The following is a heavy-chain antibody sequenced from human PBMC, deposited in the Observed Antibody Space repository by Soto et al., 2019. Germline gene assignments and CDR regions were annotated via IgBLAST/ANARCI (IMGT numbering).Heavy chain of an antibody. J-gene: IGHJ4*02. CDR2: IYYSGST. V-gene: IGHV4-61*01. Sequence: QVQLQESGPGLVKPSETLSLTCTVSGGSVSSGSYYWSWIRQPPGKGLEWIGYIYYSGSTNYNPSLKSRVTISVDTSKNQFSLKLSFVTAADTAVYYCARSGRHYYDSSGYYYLDYWGQGTLVTVSS. CDR3: ARSGRHYYDSSGYYYLDY. CDR1: GGSVSSGSYY. D-gene: IGHD3-22*01.